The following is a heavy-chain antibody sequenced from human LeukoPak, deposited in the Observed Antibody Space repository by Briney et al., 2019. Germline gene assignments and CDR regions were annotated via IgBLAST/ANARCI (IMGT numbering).Heavy chain of an antibody. CDR3: ARGGSGISNACDI. CDR2: LYYSGST. V-gene: IGHV4-59*01. J-gene: IGHJ3*02. D-gene: IGHD3-10*01. CDR1: GGSISSYY. Sequence: SETLSLTRSVSGGSISSYYWSWIRQPPGKGLEWIGYLYYSGSTNSNPSLKSRVTMSVDTSKNQFSLKLRSVTAADTAVYYCARGGSGISNACDIWGQGTMVTVSS.